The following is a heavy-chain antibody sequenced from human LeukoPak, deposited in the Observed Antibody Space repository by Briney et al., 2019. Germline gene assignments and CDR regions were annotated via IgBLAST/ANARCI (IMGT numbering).Heavy chain of an antibody. CDR1: GYSISSGYY. V-gene: IGHV4-38-2*02. J-gene: IGHJ4*02. CDR2: INHSGST. D-gene: IGHD3-10*01. Sequence: SETLSLTCTVSGYSISSGYYWGWIRQPPGKGLEWIGEINHSGSTNYNPSLKSRVTISVDTSKNQFSLKLSSVTAADTAVYYCARGAPLWFGELFDYWGQGTLVTVSS. CDR3: ARGAPLWFGELFDY.